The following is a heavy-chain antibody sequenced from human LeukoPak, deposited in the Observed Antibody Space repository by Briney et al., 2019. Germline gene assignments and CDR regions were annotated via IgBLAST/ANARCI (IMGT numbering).Heavy chain of an antibody. CDR2: IYHSGST. V-gene: IGHV4-4*02. Sequence: GSLRLSCAASGFTFSVYGMSWVRQAPGKGLEWIGEIYHSGSTNYNPSLKSRVTISVDKSKNQFSLKLSSVTAADTAVYYCARTYDTSGYYYAFDYWGQGTLVTVSS. J-gene: IGHJ4*02. D-gene: IGHD3-22*01. CDR3: ARTYDTSGYYYAFDY. CDR1: GFTFSVYG.